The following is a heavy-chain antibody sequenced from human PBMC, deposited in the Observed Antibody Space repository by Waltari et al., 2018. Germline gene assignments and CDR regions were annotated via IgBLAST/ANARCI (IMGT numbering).Heavy chain of an antibody. CDR1: GGSFSGYY. J-gene: IGHJ6*03. CDR3: ARGSFGCSSTSCYRRYYYYYMDV. V-gene: IGHV4-34*01. Sequence: QVQLQQWGAGLLKPSETLSLTCAVYGGSFSGYYWSWIRQPPGKGLGWFGEINHSGSTNYNPSLKSRVTISVDTSKNQFSLKLSSVTAADTAVYYCARGSFGCSSTSCYRRYYYYYMDVWGKGTTVTVSS. CDR2: INHSGST. D-gene: IGHD2-2*01.